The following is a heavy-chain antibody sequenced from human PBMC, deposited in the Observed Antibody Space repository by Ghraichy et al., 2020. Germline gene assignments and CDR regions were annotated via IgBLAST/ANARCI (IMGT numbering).Heavy chain of an antibody. J-gene: IGHJ4*02. V-gene: IGHV3-9*01. D-gene: IGHD3-22*01. CDR2: ISWNSGNI. CDR1: GHTCETYA. Sequence: GGSLRLSCAASGHTCETYAMHRVRQAPGKGLEWVSGISWNSGNIGYADSVRGRFTISRDNAKNSLYLQMNSLRTEDTALYYCAGSSGSFDYWGQGTLITVSS. CDR3: AGSSGSFDY.